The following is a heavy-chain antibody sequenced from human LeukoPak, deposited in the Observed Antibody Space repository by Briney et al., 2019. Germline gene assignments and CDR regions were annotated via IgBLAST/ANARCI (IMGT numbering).Heavy chain of an antibody. J-gene: IGHJ3*02. CDR1: GYTFTSYG. V-gene: IGHV1-18*01. Sequence: GASVKVSCKASGYTFTSYGISWVRQAPGQGLEWMGWISAYNGNTNYAQKLQGRVTMTTDTSTSTAYMELRSLRSDDTAVYYCARRALATIVGATGAFDIWGQGTMVTVSS. D-gene: IGHD1-26*01. CDR2: ISAYNGNT. CDR3: ARRALATIVGATGAFDI.